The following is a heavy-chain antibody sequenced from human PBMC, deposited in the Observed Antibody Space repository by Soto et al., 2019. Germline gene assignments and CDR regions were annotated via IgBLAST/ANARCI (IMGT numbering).Heavy chain of an antibody. D-gene: IGHD5-18*01. CDR3: ARRYGYSFDY. Sequence: SETLSLTCAVSGGSISSGGYSWSWIRQPPGKGLEWIGYIYYSGSTNYNPSLKSRVTISVDTSKNQLSLKLRSVTAADTAVYYCARRYGYSFDYWGQGTLVTVSS. J-gene: IGHJ4*02. CDR2: IYYSGST. V-gene: IGHV4-61*08. CDR1: GGSISSGGYS.